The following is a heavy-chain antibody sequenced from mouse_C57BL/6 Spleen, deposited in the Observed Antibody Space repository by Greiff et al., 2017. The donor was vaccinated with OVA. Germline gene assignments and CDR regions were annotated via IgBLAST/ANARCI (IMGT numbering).Heavy chain of an antibody. J-gene: IGHJ4*01. D-gene: IGHD2-12*01. V-gene: IGHV2-5*01. CDR3: AKSYSNDDYAMDY. CDR2: IWRGGST. Sequence: QVQLKQSGPGLVQPSQSLSITCTVSGFSLTSYGVHWVRQSPGQGLEWLGVIWRGGSTDYNAAFMSRLSITKDNSKSQVFFKMNSLQADDTAIYYCAKSYSNDDYAMDYWGQGTSVTVSS. CDR1: GFSLTSYG.